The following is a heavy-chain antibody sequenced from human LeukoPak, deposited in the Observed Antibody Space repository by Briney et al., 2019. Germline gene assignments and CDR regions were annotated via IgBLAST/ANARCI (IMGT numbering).Heavy chain of an antibody. Sequence: GGSLRLSCAASGFTFSSYGMRWVRQAPGKGLGWVAVIWYDGSNKYYTDSVKGRFTISRDNSKITLDLQLYSLRAEDTALYYCARGHSYGDPFLVGDYWGQGALVTVSS. V-gene: IGHV3-33*01. D-gene: IGHD5-18*01. J-gene: IGHJ4*02. CDR1: GFTFSSYG. CDR2: IWYDGSNK. CDR3: ARGHSYGDPFLVGDY.